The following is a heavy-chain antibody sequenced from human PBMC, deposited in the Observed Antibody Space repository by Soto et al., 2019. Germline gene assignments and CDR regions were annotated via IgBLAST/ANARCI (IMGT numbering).Heavy chain of an antibody. Sequence: QVQLVQSGAEVKKPGSSVKVSCKASGGTFSSYTISWVRQAPGQGLEWMGRIIPILGIANYAQKFQGRVTITAAKSRSTAYMERGSLRSEDTAVYYCARGGGIDWHEGDWFDPWGQGTLVTVSS. J-gene: IGHJ5*02. CDR3: ARGGGIDWHEGDWFDP. D-gene: IGHD3-9*01. CDR2: IIPILGIA. V-gene: IGHV1-69*02. CDR1: GGTFSSYT.